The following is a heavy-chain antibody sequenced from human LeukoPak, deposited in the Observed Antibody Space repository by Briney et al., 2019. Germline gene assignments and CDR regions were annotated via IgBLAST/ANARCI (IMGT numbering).Heavy chain of an antibody. Sequence: ASVKVSCKVSGYTLTELSMHWVRQAPGKGLEWMGGFDPEDGETIYAQKFQGRVTMTEDTSTDTAYMELSSLRSEDTAVYYCATDRLGSGWYLLAWGQEPWSPSPQ. CDR2: FDPEDGET. V-gene: IGHV1-24*01. J-gene: IGHJ5*01. CDR3: ATDRLGSGWYLLA. D-gene: IGHD6-19*01. CDR1: GYTLTELS.